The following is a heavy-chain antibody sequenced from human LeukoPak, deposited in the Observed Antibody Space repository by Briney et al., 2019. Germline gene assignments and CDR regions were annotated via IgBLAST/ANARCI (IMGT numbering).Heavy chain of an antibody. CDR1: GFTFSSYS. CDR2: ISSSNNYI. J-gene: IGHJ4*02. V-gene: IGHV3-21*01. Sequence: GGSLRFSCAASGFTFSSYSMNWVRQAPGKGLEWVSSISSSNNYIYYADSLKGRFTISRDNAENSLYLQMNSLRAEDTAVYYCARDFHTNFDFWGQGTLVTVSS. CDR3: ARDFHTNFDF.